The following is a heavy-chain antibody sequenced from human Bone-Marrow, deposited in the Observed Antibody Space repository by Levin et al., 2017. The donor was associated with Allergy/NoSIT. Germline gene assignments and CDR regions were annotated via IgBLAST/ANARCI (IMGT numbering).Heavy chain of an antibody. J-gene: IGHJ4*02. CDR3: ARSFYDSGGRWDYFDS. D-gene: IGHD3-22*01. CDR1: GGSVSGDAYY. CDR2: IYHRGSS. Sequence: ESLKISCGVSGGSVSGDAYYWSWIRQTPGEGLEWIGYIYHRGSSNYNPSLRGRLSMSVDTSKNQFSLRLSSVTAADTALYYCARSFYDSGGRWDYFDSWGQGILVTVSS. V-gene: IGHV4-61*08.